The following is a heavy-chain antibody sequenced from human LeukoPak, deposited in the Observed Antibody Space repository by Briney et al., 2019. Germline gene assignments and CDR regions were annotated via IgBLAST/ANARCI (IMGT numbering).Heavy chain of an antibody. CDR3: ARDRLAVAGTLTADY. V-gene: IGHV4-39*07. D-gene: IGHD6-19*01. Sequence: PSETLSLTCTVSGGSISSSSYYWGWIRQPPGKGLEWIGSIYYSGITYYNPSLKSRVTISVDTSKNQFSLKLSSVTAADTAVYYCARDRLAVAGTLTADYRGQGTLVTVSS. CDR1: GGSISSSSYY. CDR2: IYYSGIT. J-gene: IGHJ4*02.